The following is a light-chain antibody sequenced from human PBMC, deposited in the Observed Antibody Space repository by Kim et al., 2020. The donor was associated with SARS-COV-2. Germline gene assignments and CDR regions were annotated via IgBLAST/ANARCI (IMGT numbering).Light chain of an antibody. CDR3: QAWDSSTAV. CDR2: QDS. J-gene: IGLJ3*02. CDR1: KVGDKY. Sequence: SGSPGQTASITCSGDKVGDKYACWYQQKPGPAPVLVIYQDSKRPSGIPERFSGSNSGNTATLTISGTQAMDGADYYCQAWDSSTAVFGGGTQLTVL. V-gene: IGLV3-1*01.